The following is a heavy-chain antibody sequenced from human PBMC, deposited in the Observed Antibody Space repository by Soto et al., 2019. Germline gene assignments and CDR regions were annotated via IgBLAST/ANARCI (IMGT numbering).Heavy chain of an antibody. V-gene: IGHV1-24*01. CDR1: GYTFTSYA. Sequence: ASVKVSCKASGYTFTSYAMHWVRQAPGQRLEWMGGFDPEDGETIYAQKFQGRVTMTEDTSTDTANMELSSLRSEDTAVYYCETMSYTVTTTHYFDYWGQGTLVTVSS. CDR3: ETMSYTVTTTHYFDY. J-gene: IGHJ4*02. D-gene: IGHD4-17*01. CDR2: FDPEDGET.